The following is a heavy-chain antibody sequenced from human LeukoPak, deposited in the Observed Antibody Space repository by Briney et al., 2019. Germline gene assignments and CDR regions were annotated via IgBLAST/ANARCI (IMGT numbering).Heavy chain of an antibody. J-gene: IGHJ4*02. Sequence: PGGSLRLSCAVSGFTFSGFWMSWSRQAPGKGLEWVASINSDGSEGYYADVVKGRFTISRDNAKNSLYLQINSLRAEDTAVYYCARDWGELLDYWGQGTLVTVSS. D-gene: IGHD1-26*01. CDR2: INSDGSEG. CDR1: GFTFSGFW. V-gene: IGHV3-7*03. CDR3: ARDWGELLDY.